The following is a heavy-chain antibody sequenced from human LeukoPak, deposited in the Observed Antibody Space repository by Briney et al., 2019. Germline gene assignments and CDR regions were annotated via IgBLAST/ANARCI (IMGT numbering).Heavy chain of an antibody. CDR1: GFTFSSYG. CDR3: ARDRGRATMFAFDI. J-gene: IGHJ3*02. CDR2: IWYDGSNK. Sequence: GGSLRLSCAASGFTFSSYGMHWVRQAPGKGLEWVAVIWYDGSNKYYADSVKGRFTISRDNSKNTLYLQMNSLRAEDTSVYYCARDRGRATMFAFDIWGQGTMVTVSS. V-gene: IGHV3-33*01. D-gene: IGHD5-24*01.